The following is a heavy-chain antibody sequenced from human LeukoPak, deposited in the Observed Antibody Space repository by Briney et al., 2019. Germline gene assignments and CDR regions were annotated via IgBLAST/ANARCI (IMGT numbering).Heavy chain of an antibody. Sequence: GGSLRLSCAASGFTFSSYAMSWVRQAPGKGLEWVSTISGSGGSTYYADSVKGRFTISRDNSKNTLYLQMNSLRAEDTAVYYCARDIKDSGWYADAFDIWGQGTMVTVSS. CDR1: GFTFSSYA. CDR2: ISGSGGST. D-gene: IGHD6-19*01. V-gene: IGHV3-23*01. J-gene: IGHJ3*02. CDR3: ARDIKDSGWYADAFDI.